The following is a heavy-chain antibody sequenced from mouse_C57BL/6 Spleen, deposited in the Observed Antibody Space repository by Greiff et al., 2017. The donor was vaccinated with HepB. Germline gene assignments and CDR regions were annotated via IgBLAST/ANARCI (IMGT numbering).Heavy chain of an antibody. D-gene: IGHD1-1*01. CDR2: IDPETGGT. Sequence: VHLVESGAELVRPGASVTLSCKASGYTFTDYEMHWVKQTPVHGLEWIGAIDPETGGTAYNQKFKGKAILTADKSSSTAYMELRSLTSEDSAVYYCTTITTVVAPFAMDYWGQGTSVTVSS. CDR1: GYTFTDYE. CDR3: TTITTVVAPFAMDY. J-gene: IGHJ4*01. V-gene: IGHV1-15*01.